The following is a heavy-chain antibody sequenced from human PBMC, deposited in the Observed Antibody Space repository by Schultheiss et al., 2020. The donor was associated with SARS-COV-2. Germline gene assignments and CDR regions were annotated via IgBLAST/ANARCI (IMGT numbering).Heavy chain of an antibody. CDR2: IGGSGGIT. V-gene: IGHV3-23*01. J-gene: IGHJ4*02. Sequence: GGSLRLSCAASGFTFSSYAMNWVRQAPGKGLEWVSGIGGSGGITYYAVSVRGRFTISRDNSKNTLYLQMNSLRAEDTALYYCAKDASHSIAAAGTDFDYWGQGTLVTVSS. CDR1: GFTFSSYA. CDR3: AKDASHSIAAAGTDFDY. D-gene: IGHD6-13*01.